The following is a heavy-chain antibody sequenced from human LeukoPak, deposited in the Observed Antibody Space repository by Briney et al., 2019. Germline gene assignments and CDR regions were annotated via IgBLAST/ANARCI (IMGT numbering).Heavy chain of an antibody. J-gene: IGHJ3*02. V-gene: IGHV3-48*03. CDR3: AKDPRKFGDPGAFDI. Sequence: TGGSLRLSCAASGFTFSSYEMNWVRQAPGKGLEWVSYISSSGSTIYYADSVKGRFTISRDNAKNSLYLQMNSLRAEDTAVYYCAKDPRKFGDPGAFDIWGQGTMVTVSS. CDR2: ISSSGSTI. D-gene: IGHD3-10*01. CDR1: GFTFSSYE.